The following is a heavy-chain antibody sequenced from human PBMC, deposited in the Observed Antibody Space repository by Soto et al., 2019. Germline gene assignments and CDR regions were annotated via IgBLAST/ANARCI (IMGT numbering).Heavy chain of an antibody. V-gene: IGHV5-51*01. J-gene: IGHJ6*02. D-gene: IGHD6-13*01. CDR2: IYPGDSDT. CDR3: ARTAAAGKYYYGMDV. Sequence: GESLKISCKGSGYSFTSYWIGWVRQMPGKGLEWNGIIYPGDSDTRYSPSFQGQVTISADNSISTAYLQWSSLKASDTAIYYCARTAAAGKYYYGMDVWGQGTTVTVSS. CDR1: GYSFTSYW.